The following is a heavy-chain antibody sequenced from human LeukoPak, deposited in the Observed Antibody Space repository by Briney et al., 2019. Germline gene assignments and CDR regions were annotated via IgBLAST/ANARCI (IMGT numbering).Heavy chain of an antibody. D-gene: IGHD2-8*01. CDR1: GITFIHYS. V-gene: IGHV3-23*01. CDR3: AKAYGTNGYFQLPIDF. Sequence: PGGSLRLSCAASGITFIHYSMTWVRQAPGKGLEWVSAITGSGKFTDYADSVKGRFTISRDNSKNTLYLQINGLRPEDTAVYYCAKAYGTNGYFQLPIDFWGQGTLVTVSS. CDR2: ITGSGKFT. J-gene: IGHJ4*02.